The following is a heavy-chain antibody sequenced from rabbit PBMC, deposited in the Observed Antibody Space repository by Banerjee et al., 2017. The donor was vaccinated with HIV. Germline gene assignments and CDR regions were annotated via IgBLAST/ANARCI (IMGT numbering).Heavy chain of an antibody. V-gene: IGHV1S7*01. CDR1: GFDFSSYY. J-gene: IGHJ4*01. CDR3: ARAYAGDGYAGNL. D-gene: IGHD6-1*01. Sequence: QLVESGGGLVQPGGSLKLSCKASGFDFSSYYMNWVRQAQGKGLEWNGSIATGDGSTYYASWVNGRFSISRENTQHTLYLQLNSLTTADTATYFGARAYAGDGYAGNLWGPGTLVTV. CDR2: IATGDGST.